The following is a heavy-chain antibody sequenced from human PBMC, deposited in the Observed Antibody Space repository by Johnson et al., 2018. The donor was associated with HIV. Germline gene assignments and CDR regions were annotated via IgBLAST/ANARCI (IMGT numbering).Heavy chain of an antibody. D-gene: IGHD7-27*01. CDR2: ISYDGSNK. Sequence: QVQPVESGGGVVQPGRSLRLSCAASGFTFSSYAMHWVRQAPGKGLEWVAVISYDGSNKYYADSVTGRFTISRDNSKNTLYLQMNSLRAEDTAVYYCARDKANWGPSRDVGAFDIWGQGTMVTVSS. V-gene: IGHV3-30*04. CDR3: ARDKANWGPSRDVGAFDI. CDR1: GFTFSSYA. J-gene: IGHJ3*02.